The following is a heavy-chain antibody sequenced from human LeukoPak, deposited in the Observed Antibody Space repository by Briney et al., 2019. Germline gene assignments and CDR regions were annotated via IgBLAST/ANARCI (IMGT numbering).Heavy chain of an antibody. CDR3: AKSGYNRFDY. D-gene: IGHD5-24*01. CDR1: GFTFSSSA. J-gene: IGHJ4*02. V-gene: IGHV3-23*01. Sequence: PAGSLRLSCAASGFTFSSSAMSWVRQAPGKGLEWVSSISGSGSGRSTYYADSVKGRFTISRDNSKNTLYLQMNSLRAEDTAVYYCAKSGYNRFDYWGQGTLVTVSS. CDR2: ISGSGSGRST.